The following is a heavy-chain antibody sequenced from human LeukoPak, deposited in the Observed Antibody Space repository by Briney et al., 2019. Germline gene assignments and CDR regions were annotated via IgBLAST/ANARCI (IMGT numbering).Heavy chain of an antibody. D-gene: IGHD6-19*01. Sequence: SETLSLTCAVYGGSFSGYYWSWIRQPPGKGLEWIGEINHSGSTNYNPSLKSRVTISVDTSKNQFSLKLSSVTAADTAVYYCARGVVAVAGTWYFDYWGQGTLVTVSS. CDR3: ARGVVAVAGTWYFDY. V-gene: IGHV4-34*01. J-gene: IGHJ4*02. CDR1: GGSFSGYY. CDR2: INHSGST.